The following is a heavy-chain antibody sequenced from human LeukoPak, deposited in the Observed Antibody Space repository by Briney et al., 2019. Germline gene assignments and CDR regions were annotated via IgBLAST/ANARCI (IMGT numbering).Heavy chain of an antibody. J-gene: IGHJ4*02. V-gene: IGHV5-51*01. CDR1: GYSFATSW. Sequence: GESLEISWQGSGYSFATSWIAWVRQMPGKGLEWMGIIYPGDSDTRYTPSFQGQVTISADKSITTAYLQWSSLKASDTPMYYCARQYSTSSIDYWGQGTLVTVSS. CDR2: IYPGDSDT. CDR3: ARQYSTSSIDY. D-gene: IGHD6-6*01.